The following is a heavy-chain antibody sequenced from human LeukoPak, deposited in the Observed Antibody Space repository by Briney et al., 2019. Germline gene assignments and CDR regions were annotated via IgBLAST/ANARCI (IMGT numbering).Heavy chain of an antibody. CDR2: IYTSGST. D-gene: IGHD3-22*01. CDR1: GGSISSYY. CDR3: ARFYDSSGYYLSWFDP. V-gene: IGHV4-4*07. Sequence: PSETLSLTCTVSGGSISSYYWSWLRQPAGKGLEWIGRIYTSGSTNYNPSLKSRVTMSVDTSKNQFSLKLSSVTAADTAVYYCARFYDSSGYYLSWFDPWGQGTLVTISS. J-gene: IGHJ5*02.